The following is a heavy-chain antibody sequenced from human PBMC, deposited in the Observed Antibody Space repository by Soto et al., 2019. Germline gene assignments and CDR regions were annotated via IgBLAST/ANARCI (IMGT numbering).Heavy chain of an antibody. V-gene: IGHV4-4*02. CDR2: IYHSGST. CDR3: ARMYCSGGSCYSTIDY. J-gene: IGHJ4*02. D-gene: IGHD2-15*01. CDR1: GGSIRSSTW. Sequence: QVQLQESGPGLVKPSGTLSLTCAVSGGSIRSSTWWSWVRQSPGKGLEWIGEIYHSGSTNYNPSLKSRVTISVDKSKNQFSLKLSSVTAADTAVYYRARMYCSGGSCYSTIDYWGQGTLVTVSS.